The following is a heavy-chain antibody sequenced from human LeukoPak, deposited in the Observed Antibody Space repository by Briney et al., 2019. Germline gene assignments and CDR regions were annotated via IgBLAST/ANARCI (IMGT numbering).Heavy chain of an antibody. CDR3: AKSYLWFGELSHFDY. Sequence: GGSLRLSCAASGFTFSSYGMHWVRQDPGKGLEWVAFIRSDGSNKYYADSVKGRFTISRDNSKSTLYLQMNSLRAEDSAVYYCAKSYLWFGELSHFDYWGQGTLVTVSS. J-gene: IGHJ4*02. CDR1: GFTFSSYG. D-gene: IGHD3-10*01. CDR2: IRSDGSNK. V-gene: IGHV3-30*02.